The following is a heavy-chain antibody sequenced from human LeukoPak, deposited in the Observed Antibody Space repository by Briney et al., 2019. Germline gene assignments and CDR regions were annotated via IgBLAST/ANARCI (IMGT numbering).Heavy chain of an antibody. V-gene: IGHV1-18*01. CDR1: GYTFTIYG. D-gene: IGHD2-8*02. CDR2: ISAYNGNT. Sequence: AASVTVSFTASGYTFTIYGISWVRHAPGQGLEWMGWISAYNGNTNYAQKLQGRVTMTTDTSTSTAYMELRSLRSDDTAVYYCARVLLFLRRYYMDVWGKGTTVTISS. J-gene: IGHJ6*03. CDR3: ARVLLFLRRYYMDV.